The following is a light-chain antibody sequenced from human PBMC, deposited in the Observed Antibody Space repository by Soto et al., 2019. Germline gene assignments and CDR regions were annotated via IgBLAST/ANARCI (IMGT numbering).Light chain of an antibody. J-gene: IGKJ1*01. V-gene: IGKV3-20*01. CDR3: QQYDDAART. CDR2: GAS. CDR1: QSVSSTY. Sequence: EIVLTQSPGTLSLSPGEVATLSCRASQSVSSTYLTWYLQISGQAPRLLIYGASSMATDIPDRFSGSVSVTDFASTISRLEPEDFEVYYHQQYDDAARTFGQAAQVEIK.